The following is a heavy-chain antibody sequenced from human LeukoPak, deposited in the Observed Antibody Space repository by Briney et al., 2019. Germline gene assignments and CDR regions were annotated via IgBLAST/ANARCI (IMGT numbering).Heavy chain of an antibody. J-gene: IGHJ4*02. CDR2: ISSSSSYI. CDR3: AKRAVAGYVDY. D-gene: IGHD6-19*01. V-gene: IGHV3-21*01. CDR1: GFTFSSYS. Sequence: AGSLRLSCAASGFTFSSYSMNWVRQAPGKGLEWVSSISSSSSYIYCADSVKGRFTISRDNAKNSLYLQMNSLRAEDTAVYYCAKRAVAGYVDYWGQGTLVTVSS.